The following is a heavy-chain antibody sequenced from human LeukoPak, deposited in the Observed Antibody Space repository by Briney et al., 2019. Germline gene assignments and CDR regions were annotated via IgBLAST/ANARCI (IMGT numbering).Heavy chain of an antibody. CDR3: ARVRDDTNEGYPDF. D-gene: IGHD3-9*01. V-gene: IGHV3-21*01. CDR1: GFTFSSYS. CDR2: ISSSSSYI. J-gene: IGHJ4*02. Sequence: GGSLRLSCAASGFTFSSYSMNWVRQAPGKGLEWVSSISSSSSYIYYADSMKGRFTISRDNARNSLFLQMNSLRAEDTALYYCARVRDDTNEGYPDFWGQGTLVTVSS.